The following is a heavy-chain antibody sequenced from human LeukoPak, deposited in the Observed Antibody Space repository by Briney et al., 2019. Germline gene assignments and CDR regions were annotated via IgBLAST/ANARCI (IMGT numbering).Heavy chain of an antibody. V-gene: IGHV3-53*01. CDR3: ARGHDYGGAWYYFDC. CDR1: GFTVSKNY. CDR2: IYSAGST. D-gene: IGHD4-23*01. J-gene: IGHJ4*02. Sequence: PGGSLRLSCAASGFTVSKNYYMNWVRQAPGKGLEWGSVIYSAGSTYYADSVKGRFTISRDNSKNPVYLQMNSLRAEDTAVYYCARGHDYGGAWYYFDCWGQGTLVTVSS.